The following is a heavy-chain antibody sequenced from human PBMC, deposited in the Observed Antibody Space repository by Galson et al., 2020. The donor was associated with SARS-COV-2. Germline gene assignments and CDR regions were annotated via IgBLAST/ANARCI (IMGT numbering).Heavy chain of an antibody. J-gene: IGHJ4*02. CDR2: ISYDGSDK. CDR1: GFTFSNYG. V-gene: IGHV3-30*18. CDR3: AKDPPKNYGSGSFSPGY. Sequence: GESLKISCAASGFTFSNYGMHWVRQAPGKGLEWVAVISYDGSDKYYTDSVKGRFTISRDNSKNTLYLQMISLRAEDTAVYYCAKDPPKNYGSGSFSPGYWGQGTLVTVSS. D-gene: IGHD3-10*01.